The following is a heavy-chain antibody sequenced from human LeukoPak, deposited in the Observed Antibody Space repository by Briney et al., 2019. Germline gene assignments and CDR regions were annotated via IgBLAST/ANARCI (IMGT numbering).Heavy chain of an antibody. CDR1: GYTFSGHL. V-gene: IGHV1-2*02. Sequence: GASVKVSCKTSGYTFSGHLIHWVRQTPAEGLEWMGWINCKNGDTKYGQKFQGRVTMTRDTSISTAYMELSRLRSDDTAVYYCARGYYDSSDFEYFQHWGQGTLVTVSS. J-gene: IGHJ1*01. D-gene: IGHD3-22*01. CDR2: INCKNGDT. CDR3: ARGYYDSSDFEYFQH.